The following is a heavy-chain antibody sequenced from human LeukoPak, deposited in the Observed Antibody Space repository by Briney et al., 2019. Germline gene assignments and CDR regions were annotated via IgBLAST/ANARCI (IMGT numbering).Heavy chain of an antibody. CDR3: ARDLGKDCSSTSCYSPWGYYMDV. CDR2: ISSSGSTI. J-gene: IGHJ6*03. CDR1: AFTFSDYY. V-gene: IGHV3-11*04. Sequence: GGSLRLSCAASAFTFSDYYMSWIRQAPGKGLEWVSYISSSGSTIYYADSLKGRFTISRDNAKKSLYLQMNSLRAEDAAVYYCARDLGKDCSSTSCYSPWGYYMDVWGKGTTVTVSS. D-gene: IGHD2-2*02.